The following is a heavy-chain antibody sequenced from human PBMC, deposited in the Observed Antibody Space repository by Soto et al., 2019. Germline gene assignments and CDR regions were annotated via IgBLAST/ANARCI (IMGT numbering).Heavy chain of an antibody. CDR1: GGTFSSYA. V-gene: IGHV1-69*12. J-gene: IGHJ6*02. Sequence: QVQLVQSGAEVKKPGSSVKVSCKASGGTFSSYAISWVRQAPGQGLEWMGGIIPISGTANYAQKFQGRVTITADESTSTAYMERSSLRSEDTAVYYCASVLALHYHYGMDVWGQGTTVPVSS. CDR3: ASVLALHYHYGMDV. D-gene: IGHD1-7*01. CDR2: IIPISGTA.